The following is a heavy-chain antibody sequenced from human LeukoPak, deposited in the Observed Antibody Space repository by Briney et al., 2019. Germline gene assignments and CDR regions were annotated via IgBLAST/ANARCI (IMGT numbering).Heavy chain of an antibody. Sequence: PGRSLRLSCAASGFTFSSYAMHWVRQAPGKGLEWVAVISYDGSNKYYADSVKGRFTISRDNSKNTLYLQMNSLRAEDTAVYYCAREKSGYRSGFDPWGQGTLVTISS. CDR1: GFTFSSYA. CDR3: AREKSGYRSGFDP. CDR2: ISYDGSNK. D-gene: IGHD3-22*01. J-gene: IGHJ5*02. V-gene: IGHV3-30*01.